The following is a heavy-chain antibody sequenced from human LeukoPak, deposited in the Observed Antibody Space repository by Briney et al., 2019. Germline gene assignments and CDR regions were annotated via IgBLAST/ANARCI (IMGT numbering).Heavy chain of an antibody. D-gene: IGHD1-26*01. Sequence: SVKVSCKASGGTFSSYAISWVRQAPGQGLEWMGGIIPIFGTANYAQKFQGRVTITADESTSTTYMELSSLRSEDTAVYYCARMVGATDSWFDPWGQGTLVTVSS. CDR3: ARMVGATDSWFDP. J-gene: IGHJ5*02. V-gene: IGHV1-69*13. CDR1: GGTFSSYA. CDR2: IIPIFGTA.